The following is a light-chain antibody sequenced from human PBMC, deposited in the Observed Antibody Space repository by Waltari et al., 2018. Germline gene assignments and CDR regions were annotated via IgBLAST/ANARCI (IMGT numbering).Light chain of an antibody. Sequence: DIVMTQSPDSLAVSLGERATINCKSSQSVLYSSNNKNHLAWYQQKPGQTPKLLVYWASTRESGVPDRFSGSGSGTDFTLTISSLQAEDVAVYYCQQYYSLPWTFGQGTKVEIK. J-gene: IGKJ1*01. CDR1: QSVLYSSNNKNH. V-gene: IGKV4-1*01. CDR2: WAS. CDR3: QQYYSLPWT.